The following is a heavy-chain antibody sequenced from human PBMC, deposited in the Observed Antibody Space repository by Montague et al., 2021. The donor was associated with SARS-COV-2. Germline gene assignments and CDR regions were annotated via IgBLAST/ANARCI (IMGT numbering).Heavy chain of an antibody. CDR2: INHSGST. J-gene: IGHJ4*02. D-gene: IGHD5-12*01. V-gene: IGHV4-34*01. Sequence: SETLSLTCAVYGGSFSGYYWSWIRQPPGKGLEWIGEINHSGSTNYNPSLKSRVTISVDTSKNQFSLKLSSVTAADTAVYYCAREVGRGYSGYEGEYWGQRTLVTVSS. CDR3: AREVGRGYSGYEGEY. CDR1: GGSFSGYY.